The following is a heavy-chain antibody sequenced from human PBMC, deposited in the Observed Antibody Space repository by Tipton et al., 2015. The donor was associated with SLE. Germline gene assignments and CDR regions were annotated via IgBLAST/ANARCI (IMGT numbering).Heavy chain of an antibody. Sequence: TLSLTCSVYGGSFSGYYWSWIRQPPGKGLEWIGEINHSGSTNYNPSLQSRVTISVDTSKNQFSLKLSSVTAADTAVYYCARGYCSGGSCSYWYFALWGRGTLVTVSS. V-gene: IGHV4-34*01. J-gene: IGHJ2*01. CDR1: GGSFSGYY. CDR3: ARGYCSGGSCSYWYFAL. D-gene: IGHD2-15*01. CDR2: INHSGST.